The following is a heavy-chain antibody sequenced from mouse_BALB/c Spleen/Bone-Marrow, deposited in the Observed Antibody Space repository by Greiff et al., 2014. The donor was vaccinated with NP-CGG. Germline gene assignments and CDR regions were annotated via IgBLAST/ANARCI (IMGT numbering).Heavy chain of an antibody. J-gene: IGHJ4*01. CDR3: ERCHSGSSYSAVDD. CDR2: INPSSGYT. V-gene: IGHV1-4*01. D-gene: IGHD1-1*01. Sequence: VQLQQSGMPLSARKTSVQMSCKASGSTFTNYTMHWLKQRPGQGLEWIGYINPSSGYTNYNQKFKVKATLTADKASNTAYMQLRNLTSETSAVDYCERCHSGSSYSAVDDGGQGTSVTVSS. CDR1: GSTFTNYT.